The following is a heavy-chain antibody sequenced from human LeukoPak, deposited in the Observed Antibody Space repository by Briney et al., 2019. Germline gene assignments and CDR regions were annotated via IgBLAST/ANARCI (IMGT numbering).Heavy chain of an antibody. CDR1: GGSFSGYY. J-gene: IGHJ4*02. D-gene: IGHD3-16*02. CDR3: ARGQMITFGGVIVIRPPFDY. V-gene: IGHV4-34*01. CDR2: INHSGST. Sequence: PSETLSLTCAVYGGSFSGYYWSWIRQPPGKGLEWIGEINHSGSTNYNPSLESRVTISVDTSKNQFSLKLSSVTAADTAVYYCARGQMITFGGVIVIRPPFDYWGQGTLVTVSS.